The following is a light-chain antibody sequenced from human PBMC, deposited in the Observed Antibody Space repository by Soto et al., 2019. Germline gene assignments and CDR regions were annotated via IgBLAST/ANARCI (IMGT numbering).Light chain of an antibody. CDR2: KES. CDR1: QSISSW. J-gene: IGKJ1*01. Sequence: DIHMTESPSTLSSSVGDIVTITCRASQSISSWLAWYQQKPGKAPQILIYKESSLESGVPYRLSGSGSGTELNLTISRLQPDDFATYYCQKYNSYSWTFGQGTKVDIK. CDR3: QKYNSYSWT. V-gene: IGKV1-5*03.